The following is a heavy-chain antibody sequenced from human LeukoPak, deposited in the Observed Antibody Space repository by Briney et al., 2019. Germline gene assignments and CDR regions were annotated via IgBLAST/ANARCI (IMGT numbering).Heavy chain of an antibody. CDR3: ARDYKSPDFWAGYPPYHHDH. Sequence: GGSLRLSCAASGFTFDDYGMSWVRQAPGKGLEWVSGINWNGGSTGYADSVKGRSTIFRDNAKNSLYLQMNSLRAEDTAVYYCARDYKSPDFWAGYPPYHHDHWGQGTLVTVSS. V-gene: IGHV3-20*04. CDR2: INWNGGST. D-gene: IGHD3/OR15-3a*01. CDR1: GFTFDDYG. J-gene: IGHJ4*02.